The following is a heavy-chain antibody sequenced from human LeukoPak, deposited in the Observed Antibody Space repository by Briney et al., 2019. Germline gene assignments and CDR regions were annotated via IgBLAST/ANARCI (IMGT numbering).Heavy chain of an antibody. V-gene: IGHV3-53*01. CDR1: GFTVSSNY. Sequence: GGSLSLSCAASGFTVSSNYMSWVRQAPGKGLEWVSVIYSGGSAYYANSVKGRFTISRDNSKNTLYLQMNGLRAEDTAAYFCARYGYNYYFDYWGQGTLVTVSS. J-gene: IGHJ4*02. D-gene: IGHD5-24*01. CDR3: ARYGYNYYFDY. CDR2: IYSGGSA.